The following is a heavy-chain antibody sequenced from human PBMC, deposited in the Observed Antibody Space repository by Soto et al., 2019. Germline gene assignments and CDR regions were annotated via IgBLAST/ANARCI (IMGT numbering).Heavy chain of an antibody. Sequence: QVQLVQSGAEVKKPGASVKVSCKASGYTFTSYYMHWVRQAPGQGLEWMGIINPSGGSASYAQKFQGRVTTTRDTSTSTVYKELSSLRSEDTAVYYCPREGVGEMSWAGDGMDVWGQGTTVTVSS. D-gene: IGHD1-26*01. CDR2: INPSGGSA. CDR3: PREGVGEMSWAGDGMDV. V-gene: IGHV1-46*01. CDR1: GYTFTSYY. J-gene: IGHJ6*02.